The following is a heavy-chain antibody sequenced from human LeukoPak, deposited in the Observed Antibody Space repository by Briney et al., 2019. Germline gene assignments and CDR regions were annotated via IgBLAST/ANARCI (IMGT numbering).Heavy chain of an antibody. V-gene: IGHV4-30-4*01. CDR2: IYYSGST. D-gene: IGHD2-2*02. Sequence: PSETLSLTCTVSGGSISSGDYYWSWIRQPPGKGLEWIGYIYYSGSTYYNPSLKSRVTISVDTSMNQFSLKLTSVTAADTAVYYCATGSGRYCSSTSCYTLWGRGTLVTVSS. CDR1: GGSISSGDYY. J-gene: IGHJ2*01. CDR3: ATGSGRYCSSTSCYTL.